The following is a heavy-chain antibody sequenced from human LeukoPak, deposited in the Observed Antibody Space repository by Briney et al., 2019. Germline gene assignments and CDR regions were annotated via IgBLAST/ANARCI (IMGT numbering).Heavy chain of an antibody. Sequence: GSVKVSCKASGYTFTSYDINWVRQATGQGLEWMGWMNPNSGNTGYAQKFQGRGTMTRNTSISTAYMELSSLRSEDTAVYYCARHTQYSNYVESRAYYYGMDVWGQGTTVTVSS. CDR2: MNPNSGNT. J-gene: IGHJ6*02. D-gene: IGHD4-11*01. CDR3: ARHTQYSNYVESRAYYYGMDV. V-gene: IGHV1-8*01. CDR1: GYTFTSYD.